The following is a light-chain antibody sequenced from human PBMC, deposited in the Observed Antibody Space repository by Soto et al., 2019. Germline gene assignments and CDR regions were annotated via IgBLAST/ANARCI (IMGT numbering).Light chain of an antibody. V-gene: IGLV2-14*01. CDR3: SSYTSSSTMV. CDR1: SSDVGGYNY. Sequence: QSVLTQPASVSGSPGQSITISCTGTSSDVGGYNYVSWYQQHPGKAPKLMIYDVSNRPSGVSKRFSGSKSGNTPSLTISGLQAEDEADYYCSSYTSSSTMVFGGGTKLTVL. J-gene: IGLJ3*02. CDR2: DVS.